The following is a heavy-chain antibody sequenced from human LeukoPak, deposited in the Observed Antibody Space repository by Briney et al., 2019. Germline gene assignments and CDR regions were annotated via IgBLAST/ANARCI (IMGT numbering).Heavy chain of an antibody. Sequence: ASVKVSCKTSGYTFTDSYIHWVRQAPGQGLEWMGRINPNSGEPNYLQKVQGRVTMTRDTSISTAYMEMSSLPSDDTAVYYCARSARHCSNGVCFTDYYIDLWGKGTTVIVSS. CDR3: ARSARHCSNGVCFTDYYIDL. V-gene: IGHV1-2*06. CDR2: INPNSGEP. CDR1: GYTFTDSY. D-gene: IGHD2-8*01. J-gene: IGHJ6*03.